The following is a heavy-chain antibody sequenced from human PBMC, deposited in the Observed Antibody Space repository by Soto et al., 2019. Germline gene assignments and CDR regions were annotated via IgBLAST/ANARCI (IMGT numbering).Heavy chain of an antibody. CDR2: IYPGDSDT. J-gene: IGHJ3*02. CDR1: GYSFTSYW. CDR3: ARRGDYYDSSGRGDDFGI. V-gene: IGHV5-51*01. Sequence: GESLKISCKGSGYSFTSYWIGWVRQMPGKGLEWMGIIYPGDSDTRYSPSFQGQVTISADKSISTAYLQWSSLKASDTAMYYSARRGDYYDSSGRGDDFGIWGRGTMVAVSS. D-gene: IGHD3-22*01.